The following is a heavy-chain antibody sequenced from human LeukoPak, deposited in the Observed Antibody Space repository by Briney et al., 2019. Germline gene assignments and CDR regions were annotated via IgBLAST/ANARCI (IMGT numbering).Heavy chain of an antibody. CDR1: GFTFSSYE. J-gene: IGHJ4*02. CDR3: ARDKFEYSSSSGY. V-gene: IGHV3-48*03. D-gene: IGHD6-6*01. Sequence: GGSLRLSCAASGFTFSSYEMNWVRQAPGKGLEWVSYISSSGSTIYYADSVKGRFTISRDSAKNSLYLQMNSLRAEDTAVYYCARDKFEYSSSSGYWGQGTLVTVSS. CDR2: ISSSGSTI.